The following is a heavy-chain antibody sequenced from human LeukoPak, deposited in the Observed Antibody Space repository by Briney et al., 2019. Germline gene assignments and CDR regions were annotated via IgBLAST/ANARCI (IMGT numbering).Heavy chain of an antibody. V-gene: IGHV4-59*08. Sequence: PSETLSLTCAVSGGSISGYYWSWIRQSPGKGLEWIGYIHHSGNTNYNPALKSRVTISVDTSKTQFSLKLRSVTAADTAVYYCARHLTYSDGSARYFDYWGQGILVTVSS. CDR2: IHHSGNT. CDR3: ARHLTYSDGSARYFDY. D-gene: IGHD6-19*01. CDR1: GGSISGYY. J-gene: IGHJ4*02.